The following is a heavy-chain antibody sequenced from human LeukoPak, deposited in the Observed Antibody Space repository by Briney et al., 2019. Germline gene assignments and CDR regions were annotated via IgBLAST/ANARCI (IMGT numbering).Heavy chain of an antibody. CDR2: ISSDGSNK. CDR1: GFTFGSYA. D-gene: IGHD3-22*01. V-gene: IGHV3-30*03. Sequence: GRSLRLSCAASGFTFGSYAMNWVRQAPGKGLEWVAVISSDGSNKFCVDSVKGRFTISRDNPKNTLYLQMNSLRPEDTAVYYCARGMSATSGYLELEYWGQGTLVTVSS. J-gene: IGHJ4*02. CDR3: ARGMSATSGYLELEY.